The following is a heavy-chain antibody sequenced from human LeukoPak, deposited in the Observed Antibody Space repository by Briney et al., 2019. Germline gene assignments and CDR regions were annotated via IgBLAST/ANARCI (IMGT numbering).Heavy chain of an antibody. V-gene: IGHV4-34*01. CDR2: INHSGST. CDR3: ARGAPGDIAAAGADYYYRMDV. CDR1: GGSFSGYY. D-gene: IGHD6-13*01. Sequence: SETLSLTCAVYGGSFSGYYWSWIRQPPGKGLEWIGEINHSGSTNYNPSLKSRVTISVDTSKNQFSLKLSSVTAADTAVYYCARGAPGDIAAAGADYYYRMDVWGQATTVTVSS. J-gene: IGHJ6*02.